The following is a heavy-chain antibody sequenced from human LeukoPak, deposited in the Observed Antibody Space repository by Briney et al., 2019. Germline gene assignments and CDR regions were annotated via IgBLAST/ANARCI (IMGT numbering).Heavy chain of an antibody. CDR3: ARGSYSSGFYGGHFDY. CDR1: GFTFSSYS. Sequence: GGSLRLSCAASGFTFSSYSMNWVRQAPGKGLVWVARINSDGSSTSYADSVKGRFTISRDNAKNTLYLQMNSLRAEDTAVYYCARGSYSSGFYGGHFDYWGQGTLVTVSS. V-gene: IGHV3-74*01. D-gene: IGHD6-19*01. J-gene: IGHJ4*02. CDR2: INSDGSST.